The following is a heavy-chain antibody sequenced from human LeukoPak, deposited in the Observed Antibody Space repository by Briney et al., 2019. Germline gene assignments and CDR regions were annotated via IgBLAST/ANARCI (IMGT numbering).Heavy chain of an antibody. V-gene: IGHV4-59*01. D-gene: IGHD3-3*01. Sequence: SETLSLTCTISGGSISSYYWSWIRQPPGKGLEWIGYIYYSGSTNYNPSLKSRVTISVDTSKNQFSLKLSSVPAADTAVYYCARGSSYDFWSGVSYSDYWGQGTLVTVSS. J-gene: IGHJ4*02. CDR3: ARGSSYDFWSGVSYSDY. CDR2: IYYSGST. CDR1: GGSISSYY.